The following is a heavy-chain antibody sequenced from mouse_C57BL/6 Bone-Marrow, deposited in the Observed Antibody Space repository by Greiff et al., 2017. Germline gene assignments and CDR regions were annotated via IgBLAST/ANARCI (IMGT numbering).Heavy chain of an antibody. CDR3: ARQKAYYSITRAMDY. CDR2: INSDGGST. V-gene: IGHV5-2*01. CDR1: EYEFPSHD. D-gene: IGHD2-5*01. J-gene: IGHJ4*01. Sequence: EVQGVESGGGLVQPGESLKLSCESNEYEFPSHDMSWVRKTPEKRLELVAAINSDGGSTYYPDTMERRFIISRDNTKKTLYLQMSSLRSEDTALYYCARQKAYYSITRAMDYWGQGTSVTVSS.